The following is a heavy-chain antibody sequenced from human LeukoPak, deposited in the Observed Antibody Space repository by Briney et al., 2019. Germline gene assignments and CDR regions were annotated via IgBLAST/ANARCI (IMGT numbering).Heavy chain of an antibody. CDR1: GYTFTSYD. Sequence: GASVKVSCKASGYTFTSYDINWVRQATGQGLEWMGWMNPNSGNTGYAQKFQGRVTMTRNTSISTAYMELSSLRSEDTAVYYCARVIWVTTTPFDYWGQGTLVTVSS. CDR2: MNPNSGNT. D-gene: IGHD4-11*01. V-gene: IGHV1-8*01. CDR3: ARVIWVTTTPFDY. J-gene: IGHJ4*02.